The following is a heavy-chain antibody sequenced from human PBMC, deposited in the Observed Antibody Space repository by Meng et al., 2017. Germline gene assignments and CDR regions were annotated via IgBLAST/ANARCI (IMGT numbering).Heavy chain of an antibody. J-gene: IGHJ4*02. V-gene: IGHV1-69*02. D-gene: IGHD3-22*01. CDR2: IIPILGIA. CDR3: ARSQADSSGYYR. Sequence: SVKVSCKASGGTFSSYTISWVRQAPGQGLEWMGRIIPILGIANYAQKFQGRVTITADKSTSTAYMELSSLRSEDTAVYYCARSQADSSGYYRWGQGKLVNGAS. CDR1: GGTFSSYT.